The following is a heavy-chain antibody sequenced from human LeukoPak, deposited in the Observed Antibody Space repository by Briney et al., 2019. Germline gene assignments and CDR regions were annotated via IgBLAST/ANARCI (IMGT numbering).Heavy chain of an antibody. CDR1: GFTFSSYA. D-gene: IGHD6-19*01. V-gene: IGHV3-23*01. CDR2: ISGSGGST. J-gene: IGHJ4*02. Sequence: GGSLRLSCAASGFTFSSYAVSWVSQAPGKGLEWVSAISGSGGSTYYADSVKGRFTISRDNSKNTLSLQMNSLRAEDTAVYFCAKGAVAGNQKPGGYWGQGTLVTVSS. CDR3: AKGAVAGNQKPGGY.